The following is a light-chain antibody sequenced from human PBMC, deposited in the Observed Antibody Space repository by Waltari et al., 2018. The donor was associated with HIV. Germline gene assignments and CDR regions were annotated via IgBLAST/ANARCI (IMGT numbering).Light chain of an antibody. Sequence: SYELTQPPSVSVSPGQTARITCSGDASPKRYAYWYQQRSGQAPVLVIYKDNKRPSGITERFSGSSSGTMATLTISGAQVEDEADYYCYSTDNNGDRGVFGGGTKVSVL. CDR3: YSTDNNGDRGV. V-gene: IGLV3-10*01. CDR1: ASPKRY. CDR2: KDN. J-gene: IGLJ2*01.